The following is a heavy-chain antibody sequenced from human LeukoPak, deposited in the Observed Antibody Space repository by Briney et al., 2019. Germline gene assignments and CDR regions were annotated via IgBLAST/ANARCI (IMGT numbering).Heavy chain of an antibody. CDR2: IYTSGST. CDR1: GGSISSYY. CDR3: ARHVYYDYVWGITRYDFDY. V-gene: IGHV4-4*07. Sequence: SETLSLTCTVSGGSISSYYWSWIRQPAGKGLEWIGRIYTSGSTNYNPSLKSRVTISVDTSKNQFSLKLSSVTAADTAVYYCARHVYYDYVWGITRYDFDYWGQGTLVTVSS. J-gene: IGHJ4*02. D-gene: IGHD3-16*01.